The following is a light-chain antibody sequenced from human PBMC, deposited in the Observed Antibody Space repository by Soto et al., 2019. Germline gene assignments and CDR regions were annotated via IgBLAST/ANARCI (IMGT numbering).Light chain of an antibody. J-gene: IGLJ1*01. Sequence: QLVLTQPPSVSGAPGQRVTISCTGSSSNIGAGYDVHWYQQLPGTAPKLLIYGNSNRPSGVPDRFSGSKSGTSASLAITGLQAEDEADYYCQSYDSRLRVFGTGTKLTVL. CDR2: GNS. V-gene: IGLV1-40*01. CDR3: QSYDSRLRV. CDR1: SSNIGAGYD.